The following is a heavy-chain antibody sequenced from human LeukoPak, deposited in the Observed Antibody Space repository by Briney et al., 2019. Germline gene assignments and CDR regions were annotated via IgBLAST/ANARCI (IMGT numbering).Heavy chain of an antibody. CDR3: ARDRYCSGGVCYSGRFDP. J-gene: IGHJ5*02. CDR2: VHYSGST. V-gene: IGHV4-59*01. CDR1: GDSMYDYY. D-gene: IGHD2-15*01. Sequence: SETLSLTCTVSGDSMYDYYWTWIRQPPGKGLEWIGYVHYSGSTNYNPSLKSRVTISLDTSKNQFSLKLSSVTAADTAVYYCARDRYCSGGVCYSGRFDPWGQGTLVIVSS.